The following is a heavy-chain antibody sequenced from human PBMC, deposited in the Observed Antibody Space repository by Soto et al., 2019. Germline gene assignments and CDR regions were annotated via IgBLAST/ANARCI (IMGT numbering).Heavy chain of an antibody. J-gene: IGHJ6*02. Sequence: EVQLVESGGGLVQPGRSLRLSCAASGFTFDDYAMHWVRQVPGKGLQWVSGLSWNGVTIGYAASVKGRFTISRDNAKKSLYLQMNGLRPDDTALYFCAASTAYDRSDYQGFHYGMDVWGLGTTVTVS. D-gene: IGHD3-22*01. CDR2: LSWNGVTI. V-gene: IGHV3-9*01. CDR3: AASTAYDRSDYQGFHYGMDV. CDR1: GFTFDDYA.